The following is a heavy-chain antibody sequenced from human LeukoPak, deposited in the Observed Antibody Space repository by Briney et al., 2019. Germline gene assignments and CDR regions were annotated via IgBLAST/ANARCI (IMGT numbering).Heavy chain of an antibody. J-gene: IGHJ3*02. CDR2: ISGSGGST. D-gene: IGHD2-21*01. V-gene: IGHV3-23*01. CDR1: GFTVRSKY. Sequence: GGSLRLSCAASGFTVRSKYMSWVRQAPGKGLEWVSAISGSGGSTYYADSVKGRFTISRDNSKNTLYLQMNSLRAEDTAVYYCAKEWVWAFDIWGQGTMVTVSS. CDR3: AKEWVWAFDI.